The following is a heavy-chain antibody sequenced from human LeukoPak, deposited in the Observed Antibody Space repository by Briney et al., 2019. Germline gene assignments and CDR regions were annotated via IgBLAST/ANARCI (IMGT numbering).Heavy chain of an antibody. CDR2: ITPFFGVA. J-gene: IGHJ6*02. CDR1: GGNLGNYV. CDR3: ARDTNEEYSSSSDGLAV. V-gene: IGHV1-69*04. Sequence: GASVKVSCKASGGNLGNYVIHWVRQAPGQGLEWMGRITPFFGVANYAQTFQDRVTFTADKITNTAYMQISSLKSEDTAVYFCARDTNEEYSSSSDGLAVWSQGTTVTVSS. D-gene: IGHD6-6*01.